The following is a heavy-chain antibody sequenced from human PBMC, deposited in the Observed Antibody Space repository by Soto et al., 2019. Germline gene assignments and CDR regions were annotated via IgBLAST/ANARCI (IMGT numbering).Heavy chain of an antibody. Sequence: EVQLEESGGGLVQPGGSLRLSCAASGFTFSRFWMHWVRQAPGKGLVWVSRISPDGRNTVYADSVKGRFTISRDNAKNTIYLQMNSMRAEDSAVYFCTATSGGQTVNLWGQGARVTVSS. D-gene: IGHD2-15*01. J-gene: IGHJ3*01. CDR2: ISPDGRNT. CDR3: TATSGGQTVNL. CDR1: GFTFSRFW. V-gene: IGHV3-74*01.